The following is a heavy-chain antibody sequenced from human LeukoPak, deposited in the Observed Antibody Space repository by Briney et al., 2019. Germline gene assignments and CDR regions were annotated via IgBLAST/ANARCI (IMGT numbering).Heavy chain of an antibody. V-gene: IGHV4-59*01. J-gene: IGHJ4*02. CDR1: GGSLTNYY. D-gene: IGHD3-9*01. CDR3: VRESDWLFDH. Sequence: SETLSLTCTVSGGSLTNYYWSWVRQSPEGGLEWMGFIYYSGRTYYNPSLKGRATIPVDTSKNQFSLSLNSVTAADTAVYYCVRESDWLFDHWGPGTLVTVSS. CDR2: IYYSGRT.